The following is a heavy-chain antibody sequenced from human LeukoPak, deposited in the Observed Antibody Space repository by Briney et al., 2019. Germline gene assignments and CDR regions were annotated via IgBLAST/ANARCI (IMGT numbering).Heavy chain of an antibody. J-gene: IGHJ4*02. Sequence: PGRSLRLSCAASGFTFSSYGMHWVRPAPGKGLEWVAVIWYDGSNKYYADSVKGRFTISRDNSKNTLYLQMNSLRAEDTAVYYCAKDSALPDIVVVPAARGFDYWGQGTLVTVSS. V-gene: IGHV3-33*06. CDR2: IWYDGSNK. CDR3: AKDSALPDIVVVPAARGFDY. CDR1: GFTFSSYG. D-gene: IGHD2-2*01.